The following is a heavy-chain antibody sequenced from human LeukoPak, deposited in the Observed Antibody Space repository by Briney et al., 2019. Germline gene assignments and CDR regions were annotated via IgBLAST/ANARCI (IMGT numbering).Heavy chain of an antibody. CDR1: GFTFSRNW. CDR2: IEEDGSEK. J-gene: IGHJ4*02. Sequence: GGSLRLSCVASGFTFSRNWMSWARQAPGKGLEWVASIEEDGSEKYYVDSVKGRFTISRDNAKNSLYLQMNSLRVEDTAVYYCVRAMDYWGQGTLVTVSS. V-gene: IGHV3-7*03. CDR3: VRAMDY.